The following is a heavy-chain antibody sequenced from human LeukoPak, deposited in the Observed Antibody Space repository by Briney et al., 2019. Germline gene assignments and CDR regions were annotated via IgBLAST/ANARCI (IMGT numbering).Heavy chain of an antibody. D-gene: IGHD3-22*01. J-gene: IGHJ3*01. CDR1: GVSISSYY. V-gene: IGHV4-59*01. Sequence: SETLSLTCSVSGVSISSYYWSWLRQPPGKGLEWVGCIYYSGSTNYNPSLNSRVTISVDTSKNQFSLKLRSVTAADTAVYYCARSNPYYYDSSGYGSDAFDLWAQGPMVTVSS. CDR3: ARSNPYYYDSSGYGSDAFDL. CDR2: IYYSGST.